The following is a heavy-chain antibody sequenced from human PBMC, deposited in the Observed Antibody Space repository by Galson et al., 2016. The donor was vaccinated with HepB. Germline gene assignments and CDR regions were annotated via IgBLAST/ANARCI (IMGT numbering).Heavy chain of an antibody. CDR1: GFTFRNFG. V-gene: IGHV3-30*18. D-gene: IGHD5/OR15-5a*01. J-gene: IGHJ6*02. CDR2: ISYDGSQK. CDR3: AKGSTKYFYGVDV. Sequence: SLRLSCAASGFTFRNFGMHWVRQAPGRGLVWLGVISYDGSQKHYANSVKGRFSISRDQSKSTLYLQMNSLRPEDTAVYYCAKGSTKYFYGVDVWGQGTTVTVYS.